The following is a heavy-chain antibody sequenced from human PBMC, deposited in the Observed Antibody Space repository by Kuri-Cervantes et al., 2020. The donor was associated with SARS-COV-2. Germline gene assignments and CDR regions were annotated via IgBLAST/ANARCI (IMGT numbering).Heavy chain of an antibody. CDR3: ARRKQLVGFDY. CDR1: GGSVSSTDHY. J-gene: IGHJ4*02. V-gene: IGHV4-39*01. D-gene: IGHD6-6*01. CDR2: IFYSGRT. Sequence: SETLSLTCVVSGGSVSSTDHYWAWIRQPPGKGLEWIGSIFYSGRTYSNPSLTSRVTMSVDTSNNQFSLRLTSVTAADTAVYYCARRKQLVGFDYWGQGTLVTVSS.